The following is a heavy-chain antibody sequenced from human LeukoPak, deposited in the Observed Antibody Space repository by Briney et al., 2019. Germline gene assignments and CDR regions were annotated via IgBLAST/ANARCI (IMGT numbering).Heavy chain of an antibody. Sequence: GGSLRLSCAASGFTFGSYAMTWVRQAPGKGLEWVSGISGSGDSTYYADSVKGRFTISRDNSKKTLYLQMNSLRAEDTAVYYCAKEPRYSSSNYYYYYMDVWGKGTTVTVSS. V-gene: IGHV3-23*01. CDR1: GFTFGSYA. D-gene: IGHD6-19*01. CDR3: AKEPRYSSSNYYYYYMDV. CDR2: ISGSGDST. J-gene: IGHJ6*03.